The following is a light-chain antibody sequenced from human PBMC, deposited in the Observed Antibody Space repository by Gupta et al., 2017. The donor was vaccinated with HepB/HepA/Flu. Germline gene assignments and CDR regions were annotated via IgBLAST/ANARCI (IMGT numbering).Light chain of an antibody. CDR3: QQHNSYSPWT. CDR2: KAS. V-gene: IGKV1-5*03. J-gene: IGKJ1*01. CDR1: QSISSW. Sequence: DIQMTQSPSTLSASVGDRVTITCRASQSISSWLAWYQQKPGKAPKLLIYKASSLESGVPSRFSGSGYGTEFTLTISSRQPDDFAAYYCQQHNSYSPWTFGQGTTVEIK.